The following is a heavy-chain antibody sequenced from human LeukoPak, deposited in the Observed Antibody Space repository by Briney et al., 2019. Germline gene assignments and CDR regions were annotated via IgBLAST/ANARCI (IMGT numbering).Heavy chain of an antibody. CDR3: ARSRGGSVFDY. Sequence: SSETLSLTCTVSGGSISSGGYYWSWIRQHPGKGLEWIGYIYYSGSTYYNPSLKSRVTISVDTSKNQFSLKLSSVTAADTAVYYCARSRGGSVFDYWGQGTLVTVSS. J-gene: IGHJ4*02. V-gene: IGHV4-31*03. D-gene: IGHD2-15*01. CDR2: IYYSGST. CDR1: GGSISSGGYY.